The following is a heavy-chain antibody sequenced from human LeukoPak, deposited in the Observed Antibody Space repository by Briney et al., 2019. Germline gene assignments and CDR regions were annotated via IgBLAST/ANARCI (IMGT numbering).Heavy chain of an antibody. CDR1: GGSISSNNW. CDR2: IYHSGST. V-gene: IGHV4-4*02. CDR3: ARESPGRGYCSGGSCYPIDY. J-gene: IGHJ4*02. Sequence: SGTLSLTCAVSGGSISSNNWWSWVRQPPGKGLEWIGEIYHSGSTTYNPSLRSRVTISVDRSENQFSLKLSSVTAADTAVYYCARESPGRGYCSGGSCYPIDYWGRGTLVTVSS. D-gene: IGHD2-15*01.